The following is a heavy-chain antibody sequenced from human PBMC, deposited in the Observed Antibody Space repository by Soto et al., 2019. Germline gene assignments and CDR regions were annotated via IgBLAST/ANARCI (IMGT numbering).Heavy chain of an antibody. CDR3: ARDGTYYYGPGSYQFDY. CDR2: ISYDGSNK. J-gene: IGHJ4*02. D-gene: IGHD3-10*01. Sequence: GGSLRLSCAASGFTFSSYAMHWVRQAPGKGLEWVAVISYDGSNKYYADSVKGRFTISGDNSKNTLYLQMNSLRAEDTAVYYCARDGTYYYGPGSYQFDYWGQGTLVTVSS. V-gene: IGHV3-30-3*01. CDR1: GFTFSSYA.